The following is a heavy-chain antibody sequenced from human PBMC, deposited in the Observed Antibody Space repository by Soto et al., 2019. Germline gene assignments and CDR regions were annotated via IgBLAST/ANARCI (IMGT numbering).Heavy chain of an antibody. CDR2: FDPEDGET. V-gene: IGHV1-24*01. CDR3: AAGGTRWLHSPFDY. CDR1: GHTLTELS. J-gene: IGHJ4*02. Sequence: QVQLVQSGAEVKKPGASVKVSCKVSGHTLTELSMHWVRQAPGRGLEWMGGFDPEDGETISAQKFQGRVTMTEDTSTHSTYMELTSLRSEDTAVYYCAAGGTRWLHSPFDYWGQGTLVTISS. D-gene: IGHD1-1*01.